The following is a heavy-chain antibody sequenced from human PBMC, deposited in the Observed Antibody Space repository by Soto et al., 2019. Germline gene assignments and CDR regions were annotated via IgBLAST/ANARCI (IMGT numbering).Heavy chain of an antibody. D-gene: IGHD7-27*01. Sequence: SGPTLVNPTQTLTLTCTFSGFSLSTNGMCVSWIRQPPGKALEWLALVDWDDDKFYSISLRTRLTISRDTSENQVVLTMTDMDPADTAPYYCARTPPTAGVSVHYWGRGTLVTVSS. J-gene: IGHJ4*02. CDR3: ARTPPTAGVSVHY. V-gene: IGHV2-70*01. CDR1: GFSLSTNGMC. CDR2: VDWDDDK.